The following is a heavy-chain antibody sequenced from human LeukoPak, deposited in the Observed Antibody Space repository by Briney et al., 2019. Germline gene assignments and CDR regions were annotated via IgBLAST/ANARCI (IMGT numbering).Heavy chain of an antibody. CDR2: IYPGDPDT. CDR1: GYSFTNYW. Sequence: GESLKISCKGSGYSFTNYWIGWVRQMPGKGLEWMGIIYPGDPDTKYSPSFQGQVIISADKSINTAYLQWSSLKASDTAMYYCARHKSPAAFDIWGHGTMVIVSS. J-gene: IGHJ3*02. V-gene: IGHV5-51*01. CDR3: ARHKSPAAFDI.